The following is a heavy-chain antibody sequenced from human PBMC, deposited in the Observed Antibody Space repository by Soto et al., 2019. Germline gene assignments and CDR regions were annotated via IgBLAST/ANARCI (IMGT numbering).Heavy chain of an antibody. CDR1: GFTFSHYA. CDR3: ARVGLNVFRAANDSYNWFEP. J-gene: IGHJ5*02. Sequence: GGSLRLSCTASGFTFSHYALHWLRQTPGKGLEWVAYISYHGNTEKYADSVKGRFTISRDNYKKEVYLQMNSLRIEDTAVYYCARVGLNVFRAANDSYNWFEPWGQGTLVTVSS. CDR2: ISYHGNTE. V-gene: IGHV3-30*04. D-gene: IGHD6-25*01.